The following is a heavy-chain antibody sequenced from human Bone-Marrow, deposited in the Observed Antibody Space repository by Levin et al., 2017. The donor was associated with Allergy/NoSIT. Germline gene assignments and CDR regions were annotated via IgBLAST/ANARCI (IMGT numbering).Heavy chain of an antibody. J-gene: IGHJ1*01. CDR2: IYYNGDT. V-gene: IGHV4-30-4*08. Sequence: SETLSLTCTVSGDSISSHHYYWSWIRQPPGTGLEWIGYIYYNGDTNYNPSLKSRLTISVDTSKNQFSLKLSSVTAADTAVYYCVREGYASSWNGYFQHWGQGTLVTVSS. D-gene: IGHD1-1*01. CDR1: GDSISSHHYY. CDR3: VREGYASSWNGYFQH.